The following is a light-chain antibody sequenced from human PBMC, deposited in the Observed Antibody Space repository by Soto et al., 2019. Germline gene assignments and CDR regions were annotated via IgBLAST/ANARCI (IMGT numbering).Light chain of an antibody. J-gene: IGKJ1*01. CDR3: QHYNSYWT. Sequence: DIQMTPSPSTLSASVGDRVTITCRASQSISSWLAWYQQKPGKAPKLLIYKASSLESGAPSRFSGRGSGTEFALTITSLQPDDFETYYCQHYNSYWTFGQGTKVEIK. V-gene: IGKV1-5*03. CDR1: QSISSW. CDR2: KAS.